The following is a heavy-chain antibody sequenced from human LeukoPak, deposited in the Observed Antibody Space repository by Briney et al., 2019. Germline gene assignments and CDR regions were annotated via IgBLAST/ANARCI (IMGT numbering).Heavy chain of an antibody. D-gene: IGHD6-19*01. CDR1: GFTFSDYG. V-gene: IGHV3-33*01. CDR3: ARAEKIAVAGMGYYFDY. J-gene: IGHJ4*02. Sequence: GGSLRLSCAASGFTFSDYGMHWVRQAPGKGLEGVAVFWANRYDKYYVDSVKGRFIVSRDNSKNTLYLQMNSLRAEDTAVYYCARAEKIAVAGMGYYFDYWGQGTLVTVSS. CDR2: FWANRYDK.